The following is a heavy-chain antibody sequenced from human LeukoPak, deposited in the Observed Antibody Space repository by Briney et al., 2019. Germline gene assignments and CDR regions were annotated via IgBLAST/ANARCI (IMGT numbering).Heavy chain of an antibody. J-gene: IGHJ4*02. CDR2: IDYSGRA. D-gene: IGHD5-12*01. V-gene: IGHV4-59*01. CDR3: ARVGYSGYDNRRSFDY. CDR1: GGSLTNYY. Sequence: SETLSLTCTVSGGSLTNYYWTWLRQPPGKGLEWIGYIDYSGRANYSPSLKSRVTISLDTSNNQFSLKFNSVTAADTAVYYCARVGYSGYDNRRSFDYWGQGTLVTVSS.